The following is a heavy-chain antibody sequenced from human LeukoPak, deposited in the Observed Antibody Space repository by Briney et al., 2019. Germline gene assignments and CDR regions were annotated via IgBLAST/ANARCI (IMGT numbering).Heavy chain of an antibody. Sequence: PSETLSLTCTVSGGSISSYYWSWIRQPPGKGLEWIGYIYYSGSTNYNPSLKSRVTISVDTSKNQFSLKLSSVTAADTAVYYCARDALILDYDILTGYPPYYFDYWGQGTLVTVSS. D-gene: IGHD3-9*01. J-gene: IGHJ4*02. CDR3: ARDALILDYDILTGYPPYYFDY. CDR1: GGSISSYY. V-gene: IGHV4-59*12. CDR2: IYYSGST.